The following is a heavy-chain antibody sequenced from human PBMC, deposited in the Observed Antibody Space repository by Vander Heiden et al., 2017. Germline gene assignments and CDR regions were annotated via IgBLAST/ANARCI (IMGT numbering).Heavy chain of an antibody. CDR3: ARMSGYHIDY. Sequence: QVQLVESGGGVVQPGRSLRLSCAASGIPFSDYGMHWVRQAPGKGLEWVSIIWYDGSKKYYVDSVKGRFTISRDNSRNTLYLQMNSLRAEDTAMYFCARMSGYHIDYWGQGTLVTVSS. J-gene: IGHJ4*02. V-gene: IGHV3-33*01. CDR2: IWYDGSKK. CDR1: GIPFSDYG. D-gene: IGHD3-3*01.